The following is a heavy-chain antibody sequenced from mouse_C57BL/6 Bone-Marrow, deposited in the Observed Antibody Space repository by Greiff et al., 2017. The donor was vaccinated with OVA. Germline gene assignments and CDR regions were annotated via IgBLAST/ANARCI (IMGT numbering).Heavy chain of an antibody. V-gene: IGHV5-4*01. D-gene: IGHD2-4*01. Sequence: EVHLVESGGGLVKPGGSLKLSCAASGFTFSSYAMSWVRQTPEKRLEWVATISDGGSYTYYPDNVKGRFTISRDNAKNNLYLQMSHLKSEDTAMYYCARSYDYDFDDWGQGTTLTVSS. CDR2: ISDGGSYT. CDR3: ARSYDYDFDD. J-gene: IGHJ2*01. CDR1: GFTFSSYA.